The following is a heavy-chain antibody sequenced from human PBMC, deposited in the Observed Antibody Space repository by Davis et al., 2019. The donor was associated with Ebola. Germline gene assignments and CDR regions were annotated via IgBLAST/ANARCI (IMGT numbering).Heavy chain of an antibody. Sequence: GGSLRLSCAASGFTFSGSAIHWVRQASGKGLEWVGRIRSKVNSYATAYAASVKGRFTISRDNSKNTLYLQMNSLRAEDTAVYYCAKDRAAVADWYFDLWGRGTLVTVSS. CDR3: AKDRAAVADWYFDL. V-gene: IGHV3-73*01. D-gene: IGHD6-19*01. CDR2: IRSKVNSYAT. CDR1: GFTFSGSA. J-gene: IGHJ2*01.